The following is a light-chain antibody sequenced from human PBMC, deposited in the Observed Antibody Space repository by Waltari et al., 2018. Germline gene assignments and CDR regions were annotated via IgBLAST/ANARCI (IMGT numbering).Light chain of an antibody. Sequence: DIQMTQSPSTLSASVGDRVTLTCRASQSINNRLAWYQQKPGKAPNLLIYKASTLETGVPSRFSGSGSGTEFTLTISSLQPDDFATYYCQQYNSNSLLTFGGGTKVEIK. CDR3: QQYNSNSLLT. J-gene: IGKJ4*01. V-gene: IGKV1-5*03. CDR1: QSINNR. CDR2: KAS.